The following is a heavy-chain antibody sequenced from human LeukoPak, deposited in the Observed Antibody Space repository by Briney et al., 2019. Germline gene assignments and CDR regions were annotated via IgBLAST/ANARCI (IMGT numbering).Heavy chain of an antibody. J-gene: IGHJ4*02. CDR3: ANALYYDFWSGYDY. CDR2: ISGSGGST. D-gene: IGHD3-3*01. Sequence: GGSLRLSCAASGFTISSYAMSWVRQTPGKGLAWVSAISGSGGSTYYADSVKGRFTISRDNSKNTLYLQMNSLRAEDTAVYYCANALYYDFWSGYDYWGQGTLVTVSS. V-gene: IGHV3-23*01. CDR1: GFTISSYA.